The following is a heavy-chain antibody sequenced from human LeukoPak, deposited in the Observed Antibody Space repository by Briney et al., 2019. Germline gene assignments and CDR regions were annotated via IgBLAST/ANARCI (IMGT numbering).Heavy chain of an antibody. J-gene: IGHJ5*02. Sequence: SETLSLTCTVSGGSISSYYWSWIRQPPGKGLEWIGYIYYSGSTNYNPSLKSRVTISVDTSKNQFSLKLSSMTAADTAVYYCARRIIAAAGAVLRHNWFDPWGQGTLVTVSS. CDR3: ARRIIAAAGAVLRHNWFDP. V-gene: IGHV4-59*08. D-gene: IGHD6-13*01. CDR2: IYYSGST. CDR1: GGSISSYY.